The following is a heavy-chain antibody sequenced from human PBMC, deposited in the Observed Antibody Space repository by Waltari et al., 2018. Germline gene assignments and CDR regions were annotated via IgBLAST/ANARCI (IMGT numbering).Heavy chain of an antibody. V-gene: IGHV1-69*01. CDR3: VRAPGTTAISTDGGYFDS. D-gene: IGHD2-8*02. CDR1: GGPFRRSV. CDR2: MIPVWNIR. Sequence: QLEQSGAEVKKPGSSVRVSCQASGGPFRRSVFAWGRQAPGQGPEWMGGMIPVWNIRNYAQKFQVRVTISADESTTTVYMDLSSLTSEDTAMYYCVRAPGTTAISTDGGYFDSWGQGTLVIVSS. J-gene: IGHJ4*02.